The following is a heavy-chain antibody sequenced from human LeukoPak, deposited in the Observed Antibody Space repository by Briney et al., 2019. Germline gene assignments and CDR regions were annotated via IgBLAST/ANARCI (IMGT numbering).Heavy chain of an antibody. CDR1: GYTFTSYW. J-gene: IGHJ2*01. V-gene: IGHV5-10-1*01. D-gene: IGHD6-19*01. CDR3: ARQFNWYFDL. Sequence: GESLKISCKGSGYTFTSYWISWVRQMPGKGLEWMGRIDPSDSYTNYSPSFQGHVTISVDKSISTAYLQWSSLKASDTAMYYCARQFNWYFDLWGPGTLVTVSS. CDR2: IDPSDSYT.